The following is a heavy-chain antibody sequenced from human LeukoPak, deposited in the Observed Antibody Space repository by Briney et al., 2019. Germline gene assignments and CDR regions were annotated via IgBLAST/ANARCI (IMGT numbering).Heavy chain of an antibody. D-gene: IGHD6-13*01. V-gene: IGHV1-18*04. CDR3: AREGIRIAAAGTIDY. CDR2: ISAYNGNT. Sequence: ASVKVSCKASGYTFTGYYMHWVRQAPGQGLEWMGWISAYNGNTNYAQKLQGRVTMTTDTSTSTAYMELRSLRSDDTAVCYCAREGIRIAAAGTIDYWGQGTLVTVSS. J-gene: IGHJ4*02. CDR1: GYTFTGYY.